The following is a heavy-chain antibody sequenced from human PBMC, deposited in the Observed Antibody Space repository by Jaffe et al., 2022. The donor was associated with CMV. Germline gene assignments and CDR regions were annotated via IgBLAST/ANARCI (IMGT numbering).Heavy chain of an antibody. CDR2: IRSKAYGGTT. CDR1: GFTFGDYA. J-gene: IGHJ4*02. CDR3: TREWGEGSSSSWYGL. D-gene: IGHD6-13*01. Sequence: EVQLVESGGGLVKPGRSLRLSCTASGFTFGDYAMSWFRQAPGKGLEWVGFIRSKAYGGTTEYAASVKGRFTISRDDSKSIAYLQMNSLKTEDTAVYYCTREWGEGSSSSWYGLWGQGTLVTVSS. V-gene: IGHV3-49*05.